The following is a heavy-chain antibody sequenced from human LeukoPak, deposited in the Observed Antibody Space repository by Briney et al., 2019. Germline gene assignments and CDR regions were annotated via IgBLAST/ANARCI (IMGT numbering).Heavy chain of an antibody. CDR1: GFTVSSNY. Sequence: GGSLRLSCAASGFTVSSNYMSWVRQAPGKGLEWVSVIYSGGSTYYADSVKGRFTISRDNSKNTLDLQMNSLRAEDTAVYYCAKDGSSWTFDYWGQGTLVTVSS. D-gene: IGHD6-13*01. CDR2: IYSGGST. J-gene: IGHJ4*02. CDR3: AKDGSSWTFDY. V-gene: IGHV3-53*05.